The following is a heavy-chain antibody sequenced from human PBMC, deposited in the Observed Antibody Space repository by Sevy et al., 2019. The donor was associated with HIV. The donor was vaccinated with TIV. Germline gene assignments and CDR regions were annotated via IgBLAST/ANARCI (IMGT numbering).Heavy chain of an antibody. CDR3: AKGYCDGGSCPRDYYYYGMDV. Sequence: GGSLRLSCAASGFTFSTYAMNWVRQAPGKGLEWVSSISRSGRSTYSADSVECRFTISRDNFKNTLYLQLSSLRVDDTAVYYCAKGYCDGGSCPRDYYYYGMDVWGQGTTVTVSS. CDR1: GFTFSTYA. D-gene: IGHD2-15*01. J-gene: IGHJ6*02. CDR2: ISRSGRST. V-gene: IGHV3-23*01.